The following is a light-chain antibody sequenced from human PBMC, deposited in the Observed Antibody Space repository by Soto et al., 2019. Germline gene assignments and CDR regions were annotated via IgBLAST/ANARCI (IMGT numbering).Light chain of an antibody. CDR2: GAS. CDR1: QSVRSSF. V-gene: IGKV3-20*01. CDR3: QEYDGAPPIT. Sequence: EIVMTQSPATLSVSPGERATLSCRASQSVRSSFLAWYQQKPGQAPSLLIYGASTRATGIPARFSGSGSGTDFTLTISRLEPEDFAVYYGQEYDGAPPITFGLGTRLEIK. J-gene: IGKJ5*01.